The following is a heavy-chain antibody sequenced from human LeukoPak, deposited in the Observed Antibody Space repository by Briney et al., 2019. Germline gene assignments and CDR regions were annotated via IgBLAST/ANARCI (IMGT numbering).Heavy chain of an antibody. CDR3: ARGSGRHDY. V-gene: IGHV4-59*01. Sequence: SETLSLTCTVSGGSISSYYWSWIRQPPGKGLEWIGYIYYSGSTKHNPSLKSRVTISVDTSKNQFSLKLSSVTAAGTAVYYCARGSGRHDYWGQGTLVTVSS. CDR1: GGSISSYY. CDR2: IYYSGST. J-gene: IGHJ4*02. D-gene: IGHD1-26*01.